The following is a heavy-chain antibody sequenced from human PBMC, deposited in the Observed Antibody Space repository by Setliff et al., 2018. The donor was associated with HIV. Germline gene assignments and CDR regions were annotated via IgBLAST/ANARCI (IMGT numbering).Heavy chain of an antibody. CDR2: IYSGGSST. Sequence: GGSLRLSCAASGLTFSRYAMSWVRQAPGKGPEWVSIIYSGGSSTYYADSVKGRFTISRDNSKNTLFLQMNSLRAEDTAVYYCAKFLGIGRYLDYWGQGTLVTVSS. CDR1: GLTFSRYA. V-gene: IGHV3-23*03. J-gene: IGHJ4*02. D-gene: IGHD7-27*01. CDR3: AKFLGIGRYLDY.